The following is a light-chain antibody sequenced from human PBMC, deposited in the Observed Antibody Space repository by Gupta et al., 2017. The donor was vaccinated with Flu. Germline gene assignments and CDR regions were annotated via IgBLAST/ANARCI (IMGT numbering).Light chain of an antibody. CDR2: GGF. CDR3: QQFAGSPVT. Sequence: EIVLTKSPGTLSLSPAERATLFCRASQTISSTYLAWYQQKPGQAPRLLIYGGFTRATGIPDRFSGSGSGADFTLTISRLEAEDFAVYYCQQFAGSPVTFGGGTKVEIE. J-gene: IGKJ4*01. V-gene: IGKV3-20*01. CDR1: QTISSTY.